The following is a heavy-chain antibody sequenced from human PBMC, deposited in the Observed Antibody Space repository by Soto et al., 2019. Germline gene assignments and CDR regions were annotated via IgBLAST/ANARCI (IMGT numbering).Heavy chain of an antibody. CDR3: ARGWFGPDV. Sequence: EVQLVESGGGLVQPGGSLRLSCAASGFTLSGRSMHWVRQAPGKGLVWVSGIDNAGTDSTYADSVKGRFTSSRDNAKNMLYLQMDGVCVEDTAVCYCARGWFGPDVWGKGTTVTVSS. CDR1: GFTLSGRS. J-gene: IGHJ6*04. D-gene: IGHD3-10*01. CDR2: IDNAGTDS. V-gene: IGHV3-74*01.